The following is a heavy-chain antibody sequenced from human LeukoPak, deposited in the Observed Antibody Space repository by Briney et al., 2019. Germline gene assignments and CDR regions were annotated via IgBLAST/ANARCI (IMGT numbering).Heavy chain of an antibody. Sequence: GSSVKVSCKASGGTFSSYAISWVRQAPGQGLEWTGGIIPIFGTANYAQKFQGRVTITADESTSTAYMELSSLRSEDTAVYYCARDRGPEMNYYYYYGMDVWGQGTTVTVSS. D-gene: IGHD3-10*01. CDR2: IIPIFGTA. CDR3: ARDRGPEMNYYYYYGMDV. V-gene: IGHV1-69*01. J-gene: IGHJ6*02. CDR1: GGTFSSYA.